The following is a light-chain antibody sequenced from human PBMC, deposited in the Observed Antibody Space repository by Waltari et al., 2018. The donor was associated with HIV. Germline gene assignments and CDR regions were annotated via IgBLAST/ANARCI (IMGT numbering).Light chain of an antibody. CDR2: GAS. CDR3: QQYNNWPRT. J-gene: IGKJ1*01. CDR1: QSVSSN. V-gene: IGKV3-15*01. Sequence: EIVMTQSPATLPVSPGERATTSCRARQSVSSNLAWYQQKPGQAPRLLIYGASTRATGIPARFSGSGSGTEFTLTISSLQSEDFAVYYCQQYNNWPRTFGQGTKVEIK.